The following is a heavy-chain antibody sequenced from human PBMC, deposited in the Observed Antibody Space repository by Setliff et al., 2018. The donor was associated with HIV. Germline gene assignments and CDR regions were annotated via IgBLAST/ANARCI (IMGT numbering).Heavy chain of an antibody. J-gene: IGHJ6*02. D-gene: IGHD6-13*01. V-gene: IGHV4-34*01. CDR2: IDHGGTA. CDR1: GGSVSGYY. Sequence: SETLSLTCGVYGGSVSGYYWSWIRQSPGKGLEWIGEIDHGGTARYNPSLTGRVTMSIDTSKNQFSLKLNSVTPDDTAVYYCARPSAANFFYSYAMDVWGQGSTVTVSS. CDR3: ARPSAANFFYSYAMDV.